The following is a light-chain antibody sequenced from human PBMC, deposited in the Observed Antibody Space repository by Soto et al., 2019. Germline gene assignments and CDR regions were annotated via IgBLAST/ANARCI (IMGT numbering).Light chain of an antibody. CDR1: SGHSSYI. CDR3: ETWDRNSWV. V-gene: IGLV4-60*02. Sequence: QPVLTQSSSASASLGSSVKLTCTLSSGHSSYIIAWHQQQPGKAPRYLMKLEPSGSYNKGSGVPYRFSGSSSGADRYLTISNLQFEDEADYYCETWDRNSWVFGGGTKLTVL. J-gene: IGLJ3*02. CDR2: LEPSGSY.